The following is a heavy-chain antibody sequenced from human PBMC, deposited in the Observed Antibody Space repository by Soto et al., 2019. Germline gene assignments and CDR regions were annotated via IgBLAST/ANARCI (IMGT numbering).Heavy chain of an antibody. Sequence: ASVKVSCKASGDTFNFYTINWVRQAPGLGLEWMGRFNPILSMSNSALRFQGRVTLTADKSTSTAYMVLSSLRSDDTAVYYCATSFGSGYRAFDYWGPGVLVNVSS. D-gene: IGHD3-10*01. CDR2: FNPILSMS. V-gene: IGHV1-69*02. J-gene: IGHJ4*02. CDR1: GDTFNFYT. CDR3: ATSFGSGYRAFDY.